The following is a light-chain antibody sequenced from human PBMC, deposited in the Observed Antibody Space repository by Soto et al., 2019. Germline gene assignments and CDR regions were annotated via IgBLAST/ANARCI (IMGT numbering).Light chain of an antibody. CDR3: QQYNYRPPT. CDR1: QSVSRN. CDR2: SAS. V-gene: IGKV3-15*01. Sequence: EIVMTQSPATLSVSPGERATLSCRASQSVSRNLAWYQQKPGQAPRLLIHSASARATGIPARFSGSGSGTEFTLTISSLQSEDFAVYYCQQYNYRPPTFGQGTKVEV. J-gene: IGKJ1*01.